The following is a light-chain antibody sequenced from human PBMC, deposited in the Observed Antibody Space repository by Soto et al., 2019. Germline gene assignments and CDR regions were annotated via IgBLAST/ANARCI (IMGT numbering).Light chain of an antibody. V-gene: IGLV2-23*01. Sequence: QSVLTQPASVSGSPGQSITISCSGTSSNIGGYNVVSRYQQHPGKAPKVIVYEGIKRPSGVSDRFSGSTSGSTASLTISGLQAEDEAEYYCCSYVAATNYLLGSRTKLTV. J-gene: IGLJ1*01. CDR3: CSYVAATNYL. CDR1: SSNIGGYNV. CDR2: EGI.